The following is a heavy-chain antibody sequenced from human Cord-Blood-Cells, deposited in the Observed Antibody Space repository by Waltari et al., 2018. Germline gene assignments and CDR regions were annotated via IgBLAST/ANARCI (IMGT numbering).Heavy chain of an antibody. J-gene: IGHJ3*02. CDR2: IKPNRGGT. Sequence: QVQLVQSGAEVKKPGASVKVPCKASGYTFTGYYMHWVRQAPGQGREWMGRIKPNRGGTNDAQKFQGRVTMTRDTSISTAYMELSRLRSDDTAVYYCASYGDTGDAFDIWGQGTMVTVSS. D-gene: IGHD7-27*01. CDR3: ASYGDTGDAFDI. V-gene: IGHV1-2*06. CDR1: GYTFTGYY.